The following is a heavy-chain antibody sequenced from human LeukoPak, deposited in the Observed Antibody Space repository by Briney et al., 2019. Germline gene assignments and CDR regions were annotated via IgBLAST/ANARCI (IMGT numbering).Heavy chain of an antibody. D-gene: IGHD1-7*01. CDR2: ISSSGRTI. CDR1: GLTFSSYS. CDR3: AQMTEGNYGQGYFDY. J-gene: IGHJ4*02. Sequence: PGGSLRLSCVVSGLTFSSYSMNWVRQAPGKGLEWVSYISSSGRTIYYADSVKGRFTISRDNAKNSLYLQMNSLRAEDTAVYYCAQMTEGNYGQGYFDYWGQGTLVTVSS. V-gene: IGHV3-48*04.